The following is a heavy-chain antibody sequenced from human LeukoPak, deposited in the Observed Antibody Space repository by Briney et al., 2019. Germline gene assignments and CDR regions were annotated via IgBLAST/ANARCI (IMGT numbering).Heavy chain of an antibody. CDR2: IYSGGST. V-gene: IGHV3-66*01. Sequence: GGSLRLSCAVSGFTVSSKYMSWVRQAPGKGLEWVSVIYSGGSTYYADSVKGRFTLSRDNSKNTLYVQLNSLRADDTAVYYCAGAAAASPFDHWGQGTLVIVSS. D-gene: IGHD6-13*01. CDR3: AGAAAASPFDH. CDR1: GFTVSSKY. J-gene: IGHJ4*02.